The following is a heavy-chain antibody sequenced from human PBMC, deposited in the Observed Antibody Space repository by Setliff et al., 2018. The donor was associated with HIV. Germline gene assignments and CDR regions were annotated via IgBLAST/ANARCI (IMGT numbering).Heavy chain of an antibody. CDR3: GRGHHYYYDSSVAHQIDY. D-gene: IGHD3-22*01. CDR2: ISFDGTDK. J-gene: IGHJ4*02. CDR1: GFTFNTYT. V-gene: IGHV3-30-3*01. Sequence: GGSLRLSCASSGFTFNTYTMHWVRQAPGKGLEWVAGISFDGTDKYYADSVKGRFTISRDNSKNTLFPQLSSLRPDTAVYYCGRGHHYYYDSSVAHQIDYLGQGTLVTVSS.